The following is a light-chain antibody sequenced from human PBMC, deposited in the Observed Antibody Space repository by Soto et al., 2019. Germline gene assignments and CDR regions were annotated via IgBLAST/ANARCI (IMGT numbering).Light chain of an antibody. CDR3: SSYTSSSFGV. CDR1: SSDVGGYNY. V-gene: IGLV2-14*01. J-gene: IGLJ1*01. Sequence: QSVLTQPASVSGSPGQSITISCTGTSSDVGGYNYVSWYQQHPGKAPKLMIYEVSNRPSGVSNRFSGSKSGNTASLTISGLQAEDEADYYCSSYTSSSFGVFGTGTKVTVL. CDR2: EVS.